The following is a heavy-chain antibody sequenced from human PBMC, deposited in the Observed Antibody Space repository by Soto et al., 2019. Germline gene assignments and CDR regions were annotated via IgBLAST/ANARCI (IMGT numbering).Heavy chain of an antibody. Sequence: EVQLVESGGGLVQPGGSLRLSCAASGFTFSSYWMHWVRQAPGKGLVWVSRINSDGSSTSYADSVKGRFTISRDNAKNTLYLQMNRLRAEDTAVYYCARGGYRVPEVDWYFDLWGRGTLVTVSS. CDR1: GFTFSSYW. J-gene: IGHJ2*01. D-gene: IGHD5-18*01. CDR2: INSDGSST. CDR3: ARGGYRVPEVDWYFDL. V-gene: IGHV3-74*01.